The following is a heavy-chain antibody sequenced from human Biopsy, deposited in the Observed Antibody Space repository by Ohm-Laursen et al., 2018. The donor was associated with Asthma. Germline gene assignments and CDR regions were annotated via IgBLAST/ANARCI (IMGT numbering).Heavy chain of an antibody. CDR2: INPSGGST. V-gene: IGHV1-46*01. CDR3: ARGGYYGDRRHHNGLDV. Sequence: SVKVSCKASGYTFTSYYMHWVRQAPGQGLEWMGIINPSGGSTSYAQKFQGRVTITADESTSTAYMELTSLRKEDTAVYYCARGGYYGDRRHHNGLDVWGQGTLVTVSS. D-gene: IGHD4-17*01. J-gene: IGHJ1*01. CDR1: GYTFTSYY.